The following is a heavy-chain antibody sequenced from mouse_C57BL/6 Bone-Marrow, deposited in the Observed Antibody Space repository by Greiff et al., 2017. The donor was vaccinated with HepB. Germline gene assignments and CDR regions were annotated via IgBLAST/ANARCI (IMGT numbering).Heavy chain of an antibody. Sequence: QVQLKQPGAELVKPGASVKLSCKASGYTFTSYWMHWVKQRPGQGLEWIGMIHPNSGSTNYNEKFKSKATLTVDKSSSTAYMQLSSLTSEDSAVYYCARRYGNLYAMDYWGQGTSVTVSS. CDR1: GYTFTSYW. D-gene: IGHD2-1*01. CDR2: IHPNSGST. J-gene: IGHJ4*01. V-gene: IGHV1-64*01. CDR3: ARRYGNLYAMDY.